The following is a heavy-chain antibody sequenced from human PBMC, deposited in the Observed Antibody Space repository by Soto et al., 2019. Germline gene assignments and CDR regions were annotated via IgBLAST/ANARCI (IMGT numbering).Heavy chain of an antibody. J-gene: IGHJ3*02. Sequence: ASVKVSCKASGFSFTNSAVQWVRQARGQRLEWIGYIIIAGGGTKYAQNLQGRITITRDMSTSTAYMELSSLRSEDTAIYYCAAELYSGGRCCLSDISGQGTVVTVSS. D-gene: IGHD2-15*01. CDR2: IIIAGGGT. V-gene: IGHV1-58*01. CDR1: GFSFTNSA. CDR3: AAELYSGGRCCLSDI.